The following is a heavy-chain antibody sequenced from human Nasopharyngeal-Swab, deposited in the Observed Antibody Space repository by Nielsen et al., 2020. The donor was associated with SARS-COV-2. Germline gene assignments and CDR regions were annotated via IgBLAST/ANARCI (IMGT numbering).Heavy chain of an antibody. J-gene: IGHJ5*02. CDR3: ARGVVGNYDYVWGSYRYDNWFDP. V-gene: IGHV4-59*01. Sequence: RPAPGKGLAWIGYIYYSGSTNYNPSLKSRVTISVDTSKNQFSLKLSSVTAADTAVYYCARGVVGNYDYVWGSYRYDNWFDPWGQGTLVTVSS. D-gene: IGHD3-16*02. CDR2: IYYSGST.